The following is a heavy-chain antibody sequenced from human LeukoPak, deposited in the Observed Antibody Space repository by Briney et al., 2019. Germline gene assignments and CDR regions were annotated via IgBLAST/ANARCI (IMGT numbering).Heavy chain of an antibody. V-gene: IGHV4-34*01. CDR2: INHSGST. J-gene: IGHJ4*02. CDR3: ARAGLNGDVDY. Sequence: SETLSLTCAVYGGSFSGYYWRWISQPPGKGLEWIGEINHSGSTNYNPSLKSRVTISVDTSKNQFSLKLSSVTAADTAVYYCARAGLNGDVDYWGQGTLVTVSS. CDR1: GGSFSGYY. D-gene: IGHD4-17*01.